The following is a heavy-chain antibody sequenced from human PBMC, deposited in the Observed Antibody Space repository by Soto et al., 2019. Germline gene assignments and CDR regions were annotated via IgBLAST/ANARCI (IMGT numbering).Heavy chain of an antibody. CDR2: IIPIFGTA. CDR3: ATSGRFVVEKYYFDY. D-gene: IGHD2-15*01. Sequence: SVKVSCKASGGTFSSYAISWVRQAPGQGLEWMGGIIPIFGTANYAQKFQGRVTITADESTSTAYMELSSLRSEDTAVYYCATSGRFVVEKYYFDYWGQGTLVTVSS. V-gene: IGHV1-69*13. J-gene: IGHJ4*02. CDR1: GGTFSSYA.